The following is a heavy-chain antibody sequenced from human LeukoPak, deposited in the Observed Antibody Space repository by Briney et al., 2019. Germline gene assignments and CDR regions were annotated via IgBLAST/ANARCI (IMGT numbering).Heavy chain of an antibody. CDR1: GFTFSDYY. J-gene: IGHJ4*02. CDR3: AKGKSEYSSSWYY. CDR2: ISSSGSTI. D-gene: IGHD6-13*01. Sequence: GGSLRLSCAASGFTFSDYYMSWIRQAPGKGLKWVSYISSSGSTIYYADSVKGRFTISRDNSKNTLYLQMNSLRAEDTAVYYCAKGKSEYSSSWYYWGQGTLVTVSS. V-gene: IGHV3-11*01.